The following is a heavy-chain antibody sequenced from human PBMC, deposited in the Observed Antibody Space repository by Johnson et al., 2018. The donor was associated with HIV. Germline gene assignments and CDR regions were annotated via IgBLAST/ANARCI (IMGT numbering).Heavy chain of an antibody. J-gene: IGHJ3*02. D-gene: IGHD6-19*01. CDR1: GFTFDEYG. CDR3: ARGFAGSGGDSHRPVGAFEI. Sequence: QVQLVESGGGVVRPGGSLRLSCEVSGFTFDEYGMSWVRQAPGKGLEWVSFIQYDGSDKSYVDSLEGRFTVSRDNSKNTLYLQMNSLRAEDTAVYYCARGFAGSGGDSHRPVGAFEIWGQGTMVTVSS. V-gene: IGHV3-30*02. CDR2: IQYDGSDK.